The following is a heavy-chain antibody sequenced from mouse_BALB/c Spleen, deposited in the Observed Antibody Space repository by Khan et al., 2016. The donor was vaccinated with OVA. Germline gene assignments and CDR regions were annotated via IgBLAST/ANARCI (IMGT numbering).Heavy chain of an antibody. Sequence: EVQLKESGPGLVKPSQSLSLTCTVTGYSITSDYAWDWIRQFPGNKLEWMGYISYSGYTSYNPSLNSRISISRDTSTNQFFLQLTSVTTEDTATYYCAIKNYYGYAMDYWGQGTSGTVSS. CDR3: AIKNYYGYAMDY. V-gene: IGHV3-2*02. CDR1: GYSITSDYA. J-gene: IGHJ4*01. D-gene: IGHD1-1*01. CDR2: ISYSGYT.